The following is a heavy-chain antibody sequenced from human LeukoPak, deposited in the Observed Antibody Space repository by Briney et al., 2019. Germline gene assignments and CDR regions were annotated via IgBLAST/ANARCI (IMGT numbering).Heavy chain of an antibody. CDR3: ARALPYYDILTGYPYYYYYGMDV. V-gene: IGHV4-59*01. J-gene: IGHJ6*02. CDR1: GGSISSYY. CDR2: ICYSGST. Sequence: SETLSLTCTVSGGSISSYYWSWLRQPPGKGLEWIGYICYSGSTNYNPSLKSRVTISVDTSKNQFSLKLSSVTAADTAVYYCARALPYYDILTGYPYYYYYGMDVWGQGTTVTVSS. D-gene: IGHD3-9*01.